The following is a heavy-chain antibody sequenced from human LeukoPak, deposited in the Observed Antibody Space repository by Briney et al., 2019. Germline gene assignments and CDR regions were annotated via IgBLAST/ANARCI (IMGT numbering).Heavy chain of an antibody. J-gene: IGHJ4*02. V-gene: IGHV4-30-2*01. CDR1: GGSISSGGYS. CDR3: ASNGSYYFDY. Sequence: PSETLSLTCAVSGGSISSGGYSWSWIRQPPGKGLEWIGYIYHSGSTNYNPSLKSRVTISVDKSKNQFSLKLSSVTAADTAVYYCASNGSYYFDYWGQGTLVTVSS. D-gene: IGHD1-26*01. CDR2: IYHSGST.